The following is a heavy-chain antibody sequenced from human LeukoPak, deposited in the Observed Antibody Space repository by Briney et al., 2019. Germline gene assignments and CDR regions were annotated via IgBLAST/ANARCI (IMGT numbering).Heavy chain of an antibody. CDR2: INDGGSPI. Sequence: GGSLRLSCAASGFIFSRDSMNWVRQAPGKGLEWVAYINDGGSPIYYADSVRGRFTISRDNAKNSLYLQMNSLRAEDTAVYYCVRDNPRCCGVIPSNIDDYWGQGILVTVSS. J-gene: IGHJ4*02. D-gene: IGHD2/OR15-2a*01. CDR3: VRDNPRCCGVIPSNIDDY. CDR1: GFIFSRDS. V-gene: IGHV3-48*01.